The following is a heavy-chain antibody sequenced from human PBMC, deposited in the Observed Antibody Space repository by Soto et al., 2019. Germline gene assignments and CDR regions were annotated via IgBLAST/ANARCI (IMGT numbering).Heavy chain of an antibody. J-gene: IGHJ4*02. D-gene: IGHD6-13*01. CDR2: IIPIFGTA. CDR1: GGTFSSYA. CDR3: AREDRRSSWFDY. V-gene: IGHV1-69*13. Sequence: SVKVSCKASGGTFSSYAISWVRQAPGQGLEWMGGIIPIFGTANYAQKFQGRVTITADESTSTAYMELSSLRSEDTAVYYCAREDRRSSWFDYWGQGTLVTVSS.